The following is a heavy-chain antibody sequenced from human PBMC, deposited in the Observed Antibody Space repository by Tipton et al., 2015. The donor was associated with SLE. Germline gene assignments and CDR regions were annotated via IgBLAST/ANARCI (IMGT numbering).Heavy chain of an antibody. CDR3: TNDINPGGADV. J-gene: IGHJ6*02. CDR1: GFTFSSYE. D-gene: IGHD1-1*01. CDR2: IRAVDTGT. V-gene: IGHV3-48*03. Sequence: GSLRLSCAASGFTFSSYEMNWVRQAPGEGLEWVSYIRAVDTGTYYADSVKGRFIISRDNAKSSLFLQMNSLRAEDTAIYYCTNDINPGGADVWGQGTTVTVSS.